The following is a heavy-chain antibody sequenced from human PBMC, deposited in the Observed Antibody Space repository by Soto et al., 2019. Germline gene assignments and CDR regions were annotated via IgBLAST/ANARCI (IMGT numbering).Heavy chain of an antibody. CDR2: IYYSGST. CDR3: VGYSNSISFDY. Sequence: IRQPPGKGLEWIGSIYYSGSTYYNPSLKSRVAISVDTSKNQFSLKLSSVTAADTAVYYCVGYSNSISFDYWGQGTLVTVSS. D-gene: IGHD6-6*01. J-gene: IGHJ4*02. V-gene: IGHV4-39*01.